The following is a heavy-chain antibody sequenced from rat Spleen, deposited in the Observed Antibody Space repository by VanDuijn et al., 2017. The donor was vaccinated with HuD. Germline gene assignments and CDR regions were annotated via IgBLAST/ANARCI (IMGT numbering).Heavy chain of an antibody. J-gene: IGHJ2*01. CDR3: ASYNSGFDY. D-gene: IGHD4-3*01. Sequence: QVQLKESGPGLVQPSQTLSLTCTVSGFSLSSYGVIWVRQPPGKGLEWMGVIWGNGDTNYNSVLRSRLSITRETSKNQVFLEMNSLQTDDTGTYYCASYNSGFDYWGQGVMVTFSS. CDR2: IWGNGDT. CDR1: GFSLSSYG. V-gene: IGHV2-13*01.